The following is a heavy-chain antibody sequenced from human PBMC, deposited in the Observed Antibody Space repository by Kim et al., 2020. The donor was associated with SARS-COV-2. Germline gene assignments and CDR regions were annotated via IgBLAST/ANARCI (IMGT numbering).Heavy chain of an antibody. Sequence: SETLSLTCAVSGGSISSNSYYWGWNRQRPGKGREGVGSIYDSRSTYYNPTIKIRITTAVDTSKNHFTLKHSSATDADAAVYACARHTTMIAVVITPYFDL. V-gene: IGHV4-39*02. CDR1: GGSISSNSYY. CDR3: ARHTTMIAVVITPYFDL. D-gene: IGHD3-22*01. J-gene: IGHJ2*01. CDR2: IYDSRST.